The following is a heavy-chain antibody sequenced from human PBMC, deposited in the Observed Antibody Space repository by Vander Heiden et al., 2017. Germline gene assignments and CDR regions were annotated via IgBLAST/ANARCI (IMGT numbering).Heavy chain of an antibody. D-gene: IGHD1-7*01. CDR3: ARGEELRSYYYYYGMDV. J-gene: IGHJ6*02. CDR1: GYTFTGYY. V-gene: IGHV1-2*02. CDR2: INPNSGGT. Sequence: QVQLVQSGAEVKKPGASVTVSCKASGYTFTGYYMHWVRQAPGQGLEWMGWINPNSGGTNYAQKLQGRVTMTRDTSISTAYMELSRLRSDDTAVYYCARGEELRSYYYYYGMDVWGQGTTVTVSS.